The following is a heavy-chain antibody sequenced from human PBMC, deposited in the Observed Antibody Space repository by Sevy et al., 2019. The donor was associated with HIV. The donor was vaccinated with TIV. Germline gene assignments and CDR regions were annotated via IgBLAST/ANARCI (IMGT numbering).Heavy chain of an antibody. V-gene: IGHV3-74*01. CDR2: INSDGSTT. CDR3: ARVVGYVSGNYYKYYYDLDV. CDR1: GFTFSTYW. J-gene: IGHJ6*02. D-gene: IGHD3-10*01. Sequence: GGSLRLSCATSGFTFSTYWMHWVRQAPGKGLVWVSRINSDGSTTSYADSVKGRFTISRDNAKKSLYLQMNNLRVEDTAVYYCARVVGYVSGNYYKYYYDLDVWGQGTTVTVSS.